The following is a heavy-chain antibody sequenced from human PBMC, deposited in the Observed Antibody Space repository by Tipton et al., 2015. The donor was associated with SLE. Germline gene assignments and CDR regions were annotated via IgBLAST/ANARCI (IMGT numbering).Heavy chain of an antibody. D-gene: IGHD2-2*01. V-gene: IGHV4-34*01. CDR3: ASPEGGYCSSTSCYAFDI. Sequence: TLSLTCAVYGGSFSGYYWSWIRQPPGKGLEWIGEINHSGSTNYNPSLKRRVTISVDTSKNQFSLKLSSVTAADTAVYYCASPEGGYCSSTSCYAFDIWGQGTMVTVSS. J-gene: IGHJ3*02. CDR2: INHSGST. CDR1: GGSFSGYY.